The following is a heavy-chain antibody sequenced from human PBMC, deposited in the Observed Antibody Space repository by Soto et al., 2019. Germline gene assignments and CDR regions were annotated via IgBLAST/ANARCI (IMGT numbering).Heavy chain of an antibody. D-gene: IGHD3-10*01. Sequence: PSETLSLTCSVSGGSISSVYYWSWIRQSPDKGLEWIGHIYHGGSTYSNPSLTSRVTISIDTSKNQFSLQLNSVSAADTAVYYCARRASGDKVDNWGQATLVPV. CDR1: GGSISSVYY. V-gene: IGHV4-30-4*01. CDR3: ARRASGDKVDN. J-gene: IGHJ4*02. CDR2: IYHGGST.